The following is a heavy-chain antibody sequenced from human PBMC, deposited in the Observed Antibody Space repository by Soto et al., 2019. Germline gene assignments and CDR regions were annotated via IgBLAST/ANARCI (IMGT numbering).Heavy chain of an antibody. V-gene: IGHV1-2*02. CDR2: INPKSGGT. Sequence: QVQLVQSGAEVKKPGASVNVSCKASGYTFTVYYMHWVRQAPGQGLEWMGWINPKSGGTMHPQKFQGRVTMTWDTSITTAYMALTRLRSDDTAVYYCARDLAKGGGSAGFDYWGQGTLVTFSS. CDR1: GYTFTVYY. CDR3: ARDLAKGGGSAGFDY. D-gene: IGHD1-26*01. J-gene: IGHJ4*02.